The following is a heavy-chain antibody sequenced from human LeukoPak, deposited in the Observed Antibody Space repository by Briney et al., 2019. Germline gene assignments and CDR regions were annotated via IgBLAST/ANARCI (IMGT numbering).Heavy chain of an antibody. CDR3: AKDRGGSYTFDI. D-gene: IGHD3-16*01. V-gene: IGHV1-46*01. Sequence: ASVKVSCKASGSTFTSSHMHWVRQAPGHGLEWMGIINIGDGYTKYAQKFQGRVTITRDTSTSTLYMELSSLRSEDTAVYYCAKDRGGSYTFDIWGQGTMVTVSS. CDR2: INIGDGYT. CDR1: GSTFTSSH. J-gene: IGHJ3*02.